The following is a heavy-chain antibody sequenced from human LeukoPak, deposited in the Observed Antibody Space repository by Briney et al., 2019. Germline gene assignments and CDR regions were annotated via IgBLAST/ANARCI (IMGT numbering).Heavy chain of an antibody. CDR1: GFTFSSYE. CDR3: AREAVVGAFDY. J-gene: IGHJ4*02. Sequence: GGSLRLSCAASGFTFSSYEMNWVRQAPGKGLEWVSYISSSGSTIYYADSEKGRFTISRDNAKNSLYLQMNSLRAEDTAVYYCAREAVVGAFDYWGQGTHDSDSS. V-gene: IGHV3-48*03. D-gene: IGHD1-26*01. CDR2: ISSSGSTI.